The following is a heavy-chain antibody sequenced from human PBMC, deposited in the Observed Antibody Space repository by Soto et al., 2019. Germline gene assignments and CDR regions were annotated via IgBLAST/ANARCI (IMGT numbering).Heavy chain of an antibody. CDR3: ARDDREQWLVRTGYDAFDI. CDR2: ISAYNGNT. CDR1: GYTFTSYG. J-gene: IGHJ3*02. V-gene: IGHV1-18*01. Sequence: VASVKVSCKASGYTFTSYGISWVRQAPGQGLEWMGWISAYNGNTNYAQKLQGRVTMTTDTSTSTAYMELRSLTSDDTAVYYCARDDREQWLVRTGYDAFDIWGQGTMVTVSS. D-gene: IGHD6-19*01.